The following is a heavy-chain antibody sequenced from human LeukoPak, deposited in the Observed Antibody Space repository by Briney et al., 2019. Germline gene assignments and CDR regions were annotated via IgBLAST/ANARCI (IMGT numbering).Heavy chain of an antibody. CDR3: ARVPSYGSGSYYSLDY. J-gene: IGHJ4*02. D-gene: IGHD3-10*01. CDR2: ISSSGSTI. Sequence: GGSLRLSCAASGLTFSDYYMSWIRQAPGKGLEWVSYISSSGSTIYYADSVKGRFTIPRDNAKNSLCLQMNSLRAEDTAVYYCARVPSYGSGSYYSLDYWGQGTLVTVSS. CDR1: GLTFSDYY. V-gene: IGHV3-11*01.